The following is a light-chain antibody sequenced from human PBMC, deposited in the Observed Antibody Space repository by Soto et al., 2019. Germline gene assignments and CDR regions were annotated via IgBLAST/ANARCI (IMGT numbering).Light chain of an antibody. V-gene: IGLV2-14*01. CDR1: SSDIGRYNY. CDR3: TSYTTTSAVI. J-gene: IGLJ2*01. Sequence: QSVLSQPASVSGSPGQSITISCTGTSSDIGRYNYVSWYQQHPGMAPQLLIYEVSDRPSGVSNRFSGPKSGNTASLTISGLQAEDEADYFCTSYTTTSAVIFGGGTKLTVL. CDR2: EVS.